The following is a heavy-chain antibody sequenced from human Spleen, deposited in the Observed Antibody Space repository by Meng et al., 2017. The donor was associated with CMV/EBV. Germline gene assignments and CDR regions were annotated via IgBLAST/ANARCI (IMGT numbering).Heavy chain of an antibody. Sequence: GGSQRLSCAASGFTFSSYAMSWVRQAPGKGLEWVSAITGSGTSTYYADSVKGRFTLARDNSKNTLYLQMNSLRAEDTAVYYCAKESGYDFWSGYLGMDVWGQGTTVTVSS. J-gene: IGHJ6*02. D-gene: IGHD3-3*01. CDR3: AKESGYDFWSGYLGMDV. CDR1: GFTFSSYA. V-gene: IGHV3-23*01. CDR2: ITGSGTST.